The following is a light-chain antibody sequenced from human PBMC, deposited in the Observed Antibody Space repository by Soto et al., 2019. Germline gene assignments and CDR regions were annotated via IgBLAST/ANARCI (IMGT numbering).Light chain of an antibody. J-gene: IGKJ1*01. CDR2: DAS. Sequence: PGERASLSCRASQSISGRYLAWYQQKPGQAPRLLIYDASSRATGIPDRFSGSGSGTDFILTIGRLEPEDFATYYCQHYSTYSTFGQGTRVEIK. CDR3: QHYSTYST. CDR1: QSISGRY. V-gene: IGKV3-20*01.